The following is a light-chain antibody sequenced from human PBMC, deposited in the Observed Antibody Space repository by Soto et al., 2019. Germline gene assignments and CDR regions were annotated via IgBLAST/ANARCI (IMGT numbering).Light chain of an antibody. CDR2: DVS. V-gene: IGKV1-5*01. Sequence: DIQMTQSPSTLSASVGDRVTITCRASQSISSWLAWYQQKPGKAPQLLIYDVSNLESGAPSRFSGSGSGTEFTLTISSLQPDDFATYYCQQYTTYSTFGGGTKVEIK. CDR1: QSISSW. CDR3: QQYTTYST. J-gene: IGKJ4*01.